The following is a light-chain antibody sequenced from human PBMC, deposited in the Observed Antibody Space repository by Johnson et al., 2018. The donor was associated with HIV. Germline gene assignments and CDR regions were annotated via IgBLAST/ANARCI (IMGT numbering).Light chain of an antibody. CDR2: DNN. V-gene: IGLV1-51*01. CDR3: GTWDSSLSAGGV. Sequence: QPVLTQPPSVSAAPGQKVTISCSGTSSNIGNNYVSWYQHLPGTAPKVLIYDNNKRLSGIPERFSGSKSGTSATLGITGLQTGDEADYYCGTWDSSLSAGGVFGTGTKVTVL. J-gene: IGLJ1*01. CDR1: SSNIGNNY.